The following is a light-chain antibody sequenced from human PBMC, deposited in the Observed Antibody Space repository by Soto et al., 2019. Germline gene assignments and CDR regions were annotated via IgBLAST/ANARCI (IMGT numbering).Light chain of an antibody. V-gene: IGKV3-15*01. J-gene: IGKJ2*01. CDR2: DAS. Sequence: EIVMTQSPATLSVSPGERATLSCRASQSVSSNLAWYQQKPGQAPSLLIYDASARATGILVRFSGSRSGTEFTLTISSLQSEDFAVYYCQHYNNWPFTFGQGTKLEIK. CDR1: QSVSSN. CDR3: QHYNNWPFT.